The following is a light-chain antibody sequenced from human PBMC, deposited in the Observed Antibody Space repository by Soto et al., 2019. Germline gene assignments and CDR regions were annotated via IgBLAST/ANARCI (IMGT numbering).Light chain of an antibody. CDR2: DAS. Sequence: EIVSPQPPGTLSLSRGKRATLSCRASQSISSHYVAWYQQKPGQAPRLLIYDASTIATGIPNRYSGSGSGTDFTLTISRLEHEDFAVFYCQQYGDSPAFGQGTKV. V-gene: IGKV3-20*01. CDR1: QSISSHY. CDR3: QQYGDSPA. J-gene: IGKJ1*01.